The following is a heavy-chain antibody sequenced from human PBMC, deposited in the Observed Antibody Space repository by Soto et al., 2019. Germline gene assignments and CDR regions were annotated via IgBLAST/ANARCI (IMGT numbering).Heavy chain of an antibody. CDR1: GYTFTSYA. Sequence: ASVKVSCKASGYTFTSYAMHWVRQAPGQRLEWMGWINAGNGNTKYSQKFQGRVTITRDTSASTAYMELSSLRSEDTAVYYCARGHIVATIPYFDYWGQGTLVTVSS. V-gene: IGHV1-3*01. CDR2: INAGNGNT. J-gene: IGHJ4*02. D-gene: IGHD5-12*01. CDR3: ARGHIVATIPYFDY.